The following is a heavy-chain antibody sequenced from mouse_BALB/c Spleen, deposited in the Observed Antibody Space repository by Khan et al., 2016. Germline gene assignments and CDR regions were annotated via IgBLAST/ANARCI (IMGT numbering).Heavy chain of an antibody. CDR2: ISYSGST. CDR1: GYSITSDYA. J-gene: IGHJ4*01. CDR3: ARTPTAYYTMDY. V-gene: IGHV3-2*02. Sequence: VQLQQSGPGLVKPSQSLSLTCTVTGYSITSDYAWNWIRQFPGNKLEWMGYISYSGSTRYYPSLKSRISITRDTSKNQFFLQLNSVTTEDTATYYCARTPTAYYTMDYWGQGTSVTVPS. D-gene: IGHD1-2*01.